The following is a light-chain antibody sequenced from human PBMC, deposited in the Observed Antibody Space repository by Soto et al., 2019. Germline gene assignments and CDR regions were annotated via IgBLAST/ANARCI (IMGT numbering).Light chain of an antibody. V-gene: IGLV2-8*01. CDR2: EVT. CDR1: SSDVGDNY. CDR3: SAYAGSNTFV. J-gene: IGLJ1*01. Sequence: QSALAQPPSASGSPGQSVTISCTGTSSDVGDNYVSWYQQHLGKAPKLIIYEVTLRPSGVPDRFSGSKSGNTASLTVSGLXAXXXADYYCSAYAGSNTFVFGTGTKLTVL.